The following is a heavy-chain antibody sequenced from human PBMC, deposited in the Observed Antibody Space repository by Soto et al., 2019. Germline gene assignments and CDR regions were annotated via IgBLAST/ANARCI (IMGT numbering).Heavy chain of an antibody. Sequence: PGGSLRLSCAASGFTFSSYGMHWVRQAPGKGLEWVAVISYDGSNKYYADSVKGRFTISRDNSKNTLYLQMNSLRAEDTAVYYCAKEVGAITYYHYGMDFWGKGTKVTVSS. CDR1: GFTFSSYG. V-gene: IGHV3-30*18. CDR3: AKEVGAITYYHYGMDF. CDR2: ISYDGSNK. D-gene: IGHD1-26*01. J-gene: IGHJ6*04.